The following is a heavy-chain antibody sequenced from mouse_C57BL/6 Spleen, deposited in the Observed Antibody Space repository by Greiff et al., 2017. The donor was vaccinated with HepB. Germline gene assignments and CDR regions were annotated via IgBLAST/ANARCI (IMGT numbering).Heavy chain of an antibody. Sequence: EVQRVDSGPELVKPGASVKMSCKASGYTFTDYNMHWVKQSHGKSLEWIGYINPNNGGTSYNQKFKGKATLTVNKSSSTAYMELRSLTSEDSAVYYCARLRRRLTWFAYWGQGTLVTVSA. J-gene: IGHJ3*01. CDR2: INPNNGGT. CDR1: GYTFTDYN. V-gene: IGHV1-22*01. CDR3: ARLRRRLTWFAY. D-gene: IGHD1-2*01.